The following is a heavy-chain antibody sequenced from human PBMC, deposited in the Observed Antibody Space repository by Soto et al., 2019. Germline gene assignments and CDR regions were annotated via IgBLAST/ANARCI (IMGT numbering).Heavy chain of an antibody. CDR2: ISGSGDSI. D-gene: IGHD6-6*01. J-gene: IGHJ4*02. CDR3: AKNWDTTFSSSSH. V-gene: IGHV3-23*01. Sequence: EVQLSESGGGLVQPGGSLRLSCAASGFTFRTYAMSWVRQAPGKGLEWVSAISGSGDSIYYADSVKGRFTISRDNSKNTLYLQRNSLRAEDTAVYYCAKNWDTTFSSSSHWGQGTLVTVSS. CDR1: GFTFRTYA.